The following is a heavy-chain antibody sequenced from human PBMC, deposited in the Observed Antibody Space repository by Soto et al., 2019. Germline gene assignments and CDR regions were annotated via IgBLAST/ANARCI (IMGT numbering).Heavy chain of an antibody. D-gene: IGHD6-13*01. Sequence: LSLTCAVSGGSISSSNWWSWVRQPPGKGLEWIGEIYHSGSTNYNPSLKSRVTISVDKSKNQFSLKLSSVTAADTAVYYCARVIAAAGTSNWFDPWGQGTLVTVSS. J-gene: IGHJ5*02. V-gene: IGHV4-4*02. CDR3: ARVIAAAGTSNWFDP. CDR1: GGSISSSNW. CDR2: IYHSGST.